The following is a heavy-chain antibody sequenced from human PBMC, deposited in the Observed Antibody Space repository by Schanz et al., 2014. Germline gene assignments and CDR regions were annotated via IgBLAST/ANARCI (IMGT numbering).Heavy chain of an antibody. CDR3: ARGRGFYDY. CDR1: GGTFSTYT. V-gene: IGHV1-69*02. Sequence: VQLEQSGAEVKKPGSSVKVSCKASGGTFSTYTISWVRQAPGQGLEWMGIINPSGGGTSYAQRFQGRVSITADTSTNTAYMELSSLTSEDTAVHYCARGRGFYDYWGQGTLVTVSS. D-gene: IGHD3-10*01. CDR2: INPSGGGT. J-gene: IGHJ4*02.